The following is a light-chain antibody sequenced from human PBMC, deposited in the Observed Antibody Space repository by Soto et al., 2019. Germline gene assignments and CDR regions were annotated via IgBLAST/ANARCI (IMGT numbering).Light chain of an antibody. CDR2: DAS. Sequence: EIVLTQSPATLSLSPGERATLSCRASQYITIYLAWYQQKPGQAPRLLIYDASNRATGIPARFSGSGSGTDFTLTISRLEPQDSAIYYCQQYVISVTFGQGTRLEIK. CDR3: QQYVISVT. CDR1: QYITIY. J-gene: IGKJ5*01. V-gene: IGKV3-11*01.